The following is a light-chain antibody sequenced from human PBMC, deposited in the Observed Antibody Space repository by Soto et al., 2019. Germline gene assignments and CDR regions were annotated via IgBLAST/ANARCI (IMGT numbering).Light chain of an antibody. CDR2: DAS. CDR1: QSISSW. V-gene: IGKV1-5*01. CDR3: QQYNSYPRT. Sequence: DIQMTQSPSTLAASVGDRVTITFRASQSISSWLAWYQQKPGKAPKLLIYDASSLESGVPSRFSGSGSGTEFTLTISSLQPDDFTTYYCQQYNSYPRTFGQGTKVDI. J-gene: IGKJ1*01.